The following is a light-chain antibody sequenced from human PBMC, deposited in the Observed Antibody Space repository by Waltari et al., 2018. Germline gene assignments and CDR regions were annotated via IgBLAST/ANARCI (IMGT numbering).Light chain of an antibody. Sequence: QSALTQPASVSGSLGQSITISCLGTNNDIGNYNYVSWYQQFPGEAPRLIIDEVSNRPSRISSRFSGSKSGMTASLTISGLQADDEATYYCCSHTNIGTWVFGGGTTLTVL. CDR2: EVS. J-gene: IGLJ3*02. CDR3: CSHTNIGTWV. V-gene: IGLV2-14*01. CDR1: NNDIGNYNY.